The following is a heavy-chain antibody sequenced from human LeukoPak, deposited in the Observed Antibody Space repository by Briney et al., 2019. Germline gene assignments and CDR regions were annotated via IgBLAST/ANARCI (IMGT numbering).Heavy chain of an antibody. CDR3: ASSFMAYYYYYYMDV. Sequence: GGSLRLPCAASGFTFSSYWMSWVRQAPGKGLEWVANIKQDGSEKYYVDSVKGRFTISRDNAKNSLYLQMNSLRAEDTAVYYCASSFMAYYYYYYMDVWGKGTTVTVSS. D-gene: IGHD3-10*01. J-gene: IGHJ6*03. V-gene: IGHV3-7*01. CDR1: GFTFSSYW. CDR2: IKQDGSEK.